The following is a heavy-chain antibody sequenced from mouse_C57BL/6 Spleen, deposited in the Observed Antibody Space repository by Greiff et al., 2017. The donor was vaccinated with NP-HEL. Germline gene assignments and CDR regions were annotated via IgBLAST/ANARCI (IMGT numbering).Heavy chain of an antibody. J-gene: IGHJ1*03. V-gene: IGHV1-9*01. D-gene: IGHD1-1*01. Sequence: QVQLQQSGAELMKPGASVKLSCKATGYTFTGYWIEWVKQRPGHGLEWIGEILPGSGSTNDNEKFKGKATFTADTSSNTAYMQLSSLTTEDSAIYYCARDTTVVSYFDVWGTGTTVTVSS. CDR1: GYTFTGYW. CDR3: ARDTTVVSYFDV. CDR2: ILPGSGST.